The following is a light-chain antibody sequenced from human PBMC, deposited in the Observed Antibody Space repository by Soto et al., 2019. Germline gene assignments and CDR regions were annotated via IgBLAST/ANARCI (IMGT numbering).Light chain of an antibody. CDR1: SGSVSTDDY. CDR2: NTY. Sequence: QTVVTQEPSLSVSPGGTVTLTCGLSSGSVSTDDYPGWYQQTPGQAPRALIYNTYTRSSGVPDRFSGSIVGNKAALTITGAQADDESDYYCVLYMGRGIWVFGGGTKLTVL. J-gene: IGLJ3*02. V-gene: IGLV8-61*01. CDR3: VLYMGRGIWV.